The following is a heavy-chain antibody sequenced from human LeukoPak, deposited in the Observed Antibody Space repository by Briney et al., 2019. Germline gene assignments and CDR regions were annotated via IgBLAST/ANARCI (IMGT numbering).Heavy chain of an antibody. CDR3: ARDTYYYGSGIDP. J-gene: IGHJ5*02. CDR2: IYYSGST. CDR1: GGSISSSSYY. V-gene: IGHV4-61*01. Sequence: SETLSLTCTVSGGSISSSSYYWSWIRQPPGKGLEWIGYIYYSGSTNYNPSLKSRVTISVDTSKNQFSLKLSSVTAADTAVYYCARDTYYYGSGIDPWGQGTLVTVSS. D-gene: IGHD3-10*01.